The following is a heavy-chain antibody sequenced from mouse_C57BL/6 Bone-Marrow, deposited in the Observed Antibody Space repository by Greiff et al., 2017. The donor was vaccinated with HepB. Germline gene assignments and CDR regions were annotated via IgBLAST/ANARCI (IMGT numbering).Heavy chain of an antibody. Sequence: QVQLQQPGAELVKPGASVKLSCKASGYTFTSYWMQWVKQRPGQGLEWIGEIDPSDSYTNYHQEFTGKATLTVDTSSSTACMQLSSLTCEDAAVYYCARSGEFFSIYYYGSSYVDYWGQGTTLTVAS. V-gene: IGHV1-50*01. CDR1: GYTFTSYW. CDR2: IDPSDSYT. CDR3: ARSGEFFSIYYYGSSYVDY. D-gene: IGHD1-1*01. J-gene: IGHJ2*01.